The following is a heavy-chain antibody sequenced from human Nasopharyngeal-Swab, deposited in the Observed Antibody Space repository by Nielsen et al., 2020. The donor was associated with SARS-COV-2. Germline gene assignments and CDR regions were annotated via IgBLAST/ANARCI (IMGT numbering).Heavy chain of an antibody. D-gene: IGHD3-22*01. CDR3: AGEDSSGPYGMDV. Sequence: GESLKISCAGSGFTFSDHYMSWIRQAPGKGLEWVSSISSSGSSIYYADSVKGRFTISRDNANYSLYLQMNSLRAEDTAVYYCAGEDSSGPYGMDVWGQGTTVTVSS. V-gene: IGHV3-11*01. J-gene: IGHJ6*02. CDR2: ISSSGSSI. CDR1: GFTFSDHY.